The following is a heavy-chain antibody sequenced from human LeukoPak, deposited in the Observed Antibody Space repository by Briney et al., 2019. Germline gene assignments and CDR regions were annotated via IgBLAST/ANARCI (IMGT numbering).Heavy chain of an antibody. J-gene: IGHJ4*02. D-gene: IGHD3-3*01. Sequence: SETLSLTCTVSGASISSHYWNWVRQPPGKGLEWIGYVSYSGGTNYNPSLKSQVTISLDTSKDQFSLRLNSVTAADTAVYYCARLSTYYDFWSPLDYWGQGTLVTVSS. CDR1: GASISSHY. CDR3: ARLSTYYDFWSPLDY. CDR2: VSYSGGT. V-gene: IGHV4-59*11.